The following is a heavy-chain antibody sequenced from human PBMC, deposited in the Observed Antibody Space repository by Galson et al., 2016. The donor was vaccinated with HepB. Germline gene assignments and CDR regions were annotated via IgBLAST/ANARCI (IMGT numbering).Heavy chain of an antibody. CDR1: GFTFSSYG. CDR2: IWYDASNK. CDR3: ARDSYSDDSGSGGGGY. J-gene: IGHJ4*02. D-gene: IGHD2-15*01. Sequence: SLRLSCAASGFTFSSYGMHWVRQAPGKGLEWVAVIWYDASNKYYADSVKGRFTISRDNSKNTLFLQMNSLRDEDTAVYYCARDSYSDDSGSGGGGYWGQGTLVTVS. V-gene: IGHV3-33*01.